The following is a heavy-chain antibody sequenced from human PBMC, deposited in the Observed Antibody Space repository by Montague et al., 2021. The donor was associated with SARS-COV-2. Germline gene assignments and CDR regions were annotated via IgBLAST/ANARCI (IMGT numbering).Heavy chain of an antibody. CDR2: TYFRTQWFH. CDR1: GDSVSNNRAA. CDR3: ARSQYSNTWFFDY. D-gene: IGHD6-6*01. V-gene: IGHV6-1*01. J-gene: IGHJ4*02. Sequence: CAISGDSVSNNRAAWNWIRQSPSGGLQWLGRTYFRTQWFHHYAPXXECRITVNADASKNHFSLQLTSVTPEDSAKYFCARSQYSNTWFFDYWGQGAQVTVSS.